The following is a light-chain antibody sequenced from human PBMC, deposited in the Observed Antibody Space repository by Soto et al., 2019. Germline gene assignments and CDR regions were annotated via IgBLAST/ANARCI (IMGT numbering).Light chain of an antibody. CDR3: QSYDSSLSGWDVV. J-gene: IGLJ2*01. CDR2: GNS. Sequence: QSVLTQPPSVSGAPGQMVTISCTGSSSNIGAGYDVHWYQQLPGTAPKLLIYGNSNRPSGVPDRFSGSKSGTSASLAITGLQAEDEADYYCQSYDSSLSGWDVVFGGGTKLTVL. V-gene: IGLV1-40*01. CDR1: SSNIGAGYD.